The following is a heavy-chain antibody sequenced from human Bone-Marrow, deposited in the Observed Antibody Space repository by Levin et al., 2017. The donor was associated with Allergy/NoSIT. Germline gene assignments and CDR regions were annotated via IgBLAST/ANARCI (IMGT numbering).Heavy chain of an antibody. CDR1: GFTFGDYA. CDR3: TRRYGGYCSGGSWLDY. Sequence: SGGSLRLSCTASGFTFGDYAMSWFRQAPGKGLEWVGFIRSKAYGGTTEYAASVKGRFTISRDDSKSIAYLQMNSLKTEDTAVYYCTRRYGGYCSGGSWLDYWGQGTLVTVSS. J-gene: IGHJ4*02. D-gene: IGHD2-15*01. V-gene: IGHV3-49*03. CDR2: IRSKAYGGTT.